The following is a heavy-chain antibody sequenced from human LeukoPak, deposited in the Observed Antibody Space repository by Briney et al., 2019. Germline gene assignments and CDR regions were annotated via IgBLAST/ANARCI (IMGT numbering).Heavy chain of an antibody. Sequence: GGSLRLSCTDSGSNFHYYNMHWVRQAPGKGLEWVSLISSSGAFIYYADSVKGRFTTSRDNARNSLSLQMNSLRAEDTAVYYCTKAAPGVHPFDCWGQGTLVTVSS. J-gene: IGHJ4*02. CDR2: ISSSGAFI. V-gene: IGHV3-21*01. CDR3: TKAAPGVHPFDC. D-gene: IGHD6-13*01. CDR1: GSNFHYYN.